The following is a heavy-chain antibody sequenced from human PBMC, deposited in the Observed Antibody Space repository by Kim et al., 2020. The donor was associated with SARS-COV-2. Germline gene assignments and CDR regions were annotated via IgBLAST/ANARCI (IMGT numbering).Heavy chain of an antibody. CDR3: ARDRGVGAMNYYYYGMDV. D-gene: IGHD1-26*01. Sequence: SETLSLTCTVSGGSISSYYWSWIRQPPGKGLEWIGYIYYSGSTNYNPSLKSRVTISVDTSKNQFSLKLSSVTAADTAVYYCARDRGVGAMNYYYYGMDVWGQGATVTVSS. CDR1: GGSISSYY. CDR2: IYYSGST. J-gene: IGHJ6*02. V-gene: IGHV4-59*01.